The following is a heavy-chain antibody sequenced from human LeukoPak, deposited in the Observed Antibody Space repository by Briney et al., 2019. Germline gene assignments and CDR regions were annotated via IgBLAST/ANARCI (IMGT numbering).Heavy chain of an antibody. CDR1: GGSISSSNSY. J-gene: IGHJ5*02. CDR2: INYSGNT. D-gene: IGHD3/OR15-3a*01. Sequence: SETLSLTCAVSGGSISSSNSYWGWIRQPPGKGLEWIGSINYSGNTYYNPSLKSRVTISVDTSKNQFSLKLNSVTAADTAVYYCARDIPTGYHTPWGQGTLVTVSS. V-gene: IGHV4-39*07. CDR3: ARDIPTGYHTP.